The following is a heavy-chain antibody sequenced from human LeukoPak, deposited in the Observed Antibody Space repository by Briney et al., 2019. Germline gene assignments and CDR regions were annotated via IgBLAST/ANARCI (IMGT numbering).Heavy chain of an antibody. CDR1: GYFFTSYW. D-gene: IGHD3-10*01. CDR2: IYPGDSDT. Sequence: GESLKISCKGSGYFFTSYWIAWVRQMPGKGLEWMGIIYPGDSDTRYSPSFQGQVTMSADKSISTAYLQWSSLKASDTAMYYCVRSYGSGSYGGAFDIWGQGTMVTVSS. CDR3: VRSYGSGSYGGAFDI. J-gene: IGHJ3*02. V-gene: IGHV5-51*01.